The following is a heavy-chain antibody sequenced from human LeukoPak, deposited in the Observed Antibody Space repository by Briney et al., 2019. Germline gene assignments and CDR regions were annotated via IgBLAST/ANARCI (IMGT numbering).Heavy chain of an antibody. J-gene: IGHJ4*02. CDR1: GYNFNTYG. D-gene: IGHD2-2*01. V-gene: IGHV1-18*01. CDR3: MTLPLGYCSRGGCLD. CDR2: ISSSTGNT. Sequence: GASVKVSCTASGYNFNTYGISWVRQAPGQGLEWMGWISSSTGNTKYAQKLQHRVTMTTEPSTSTASLYLRNLTSADTAVSYCMTLPLGYCSRGGCLDGGQGTRVTVSS.